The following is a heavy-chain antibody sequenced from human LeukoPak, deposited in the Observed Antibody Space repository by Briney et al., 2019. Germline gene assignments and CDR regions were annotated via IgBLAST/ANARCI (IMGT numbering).Heavy chain of an antibody. J-gene: IGHJ3*02. D-gene: IGHD3-22*01. V-gene: IGHV3-23*01. CDR3: AKPVVVETDAFDI. Sequence: GGSLRLSCAASGFTFSSYAMSWVRQAPGKGLEWVSAISGSGGSTYYADSVKGRFTISRDNSKNTLYLQMNSLSAEDTAVYYCAKPVVVETDAFDIWGQGTMVTVSS. CDR1: GFTFSSYA. CDR2: ISGSGGST.